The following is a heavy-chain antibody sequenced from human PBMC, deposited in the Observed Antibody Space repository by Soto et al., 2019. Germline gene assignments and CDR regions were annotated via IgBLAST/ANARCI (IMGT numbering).Heavy chain of an antibody. D-gene: IGHD6-19*01. V-gene: IGHV3-33*01. CDR2: IWSDGNKE. Sequence: QVQLVESGGGVVQPGRSLRLSCVGSGFPFWHYGMHWVRQAPGKGLEWVAVIWSDGNKEYYADSVKGRFAISRDNSKDKLYLEMNSLIVEDTAVYFCARDRNGGWFHMDVWGQGTTVSVSS. CDR3: ARDRNGGWFHMDV. CDR1: GFPFWHYG. J-gene: IGHJ6*02.